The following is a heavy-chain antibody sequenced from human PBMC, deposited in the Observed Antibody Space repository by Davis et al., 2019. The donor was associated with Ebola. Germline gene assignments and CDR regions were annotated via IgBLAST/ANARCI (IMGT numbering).Heavy chain of an antibody. CDR2: IYYSGST. CDR3: ARANVRLRFLEWFPTRRFDP. J-gene: IGHJ5*02. Sequence: PSETLSLTCAVYGGSFSGYYWSWIRQPPGKGLEWIGYIYYSGSTNYNPSLKSRVTISVDTSKNQFSLKLSSVTAADTAVYYCARANVRLRFLEWFPTRRFDPWGQGTLVTVSS. V-gene: IGHV4-59*12. D-gene: IGHD3-3*01. CDR1: GGSFSGYY.